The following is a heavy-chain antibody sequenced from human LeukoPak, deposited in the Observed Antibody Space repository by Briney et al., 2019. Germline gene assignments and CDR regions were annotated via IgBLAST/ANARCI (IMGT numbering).Heavy chain of an antibody. V-gene: IGHV3-30*18. CDR1: GFTFSSYA. CDR2: ISYDGCNK. D-gene: IGHD6-13*01. J-gene: IGHJ4*02. CDR3: AKVGDSWDFDY. Sequence: GGSLRLSCAASGFTFSSYAMHWVRQAPGKGLEWVALISYDGCNKYYADSMKGRFTISRDDSKNTPYLQMNSLRAEDTAVYYCAKVGDSWDFDYWGQGALVTVSS.